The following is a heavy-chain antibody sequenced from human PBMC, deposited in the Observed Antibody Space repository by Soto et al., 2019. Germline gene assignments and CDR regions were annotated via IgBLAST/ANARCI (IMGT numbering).Heavy chain of an antibody. CDR3: ARDRRCSGGSCFDY. D-gene: IGHD2-15*01. Sequence: EVQLVESGGGLVKPGGSLRLSCAASGFTFSSYSMNWVRQAPGKGLEWVSSISSSSSYIYYADSVKGRFTISRDNAKNSLYLQMNSLRAEDTAVYYCARDRRCSGGSCFDYWCQGTLVTVSS. J-gene: IGHJ4*02. CDR2: ISSSSSYI. V-gene: IGHV3-21*01. CDR1: GFTFSSYS.